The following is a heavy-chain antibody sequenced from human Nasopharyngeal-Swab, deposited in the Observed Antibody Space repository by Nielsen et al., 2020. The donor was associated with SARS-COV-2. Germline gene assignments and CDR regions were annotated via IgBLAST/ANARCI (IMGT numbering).Heavy chain of an antibody. J-gene: IGHJ5*02. V-gene: IGHV4-34*01. D-gene: IGHD3-22*01. CDR3: ARDRFSSGKDP. Sequence: WIRQPPGKGLEWIGEINHSGNTNYNPSLKSRVTISVDTSKNQFSLKLSSVTAADTAVYYCARDRFSSGKDPWGQGTLVTVSS. CDR2: INHSGNT.